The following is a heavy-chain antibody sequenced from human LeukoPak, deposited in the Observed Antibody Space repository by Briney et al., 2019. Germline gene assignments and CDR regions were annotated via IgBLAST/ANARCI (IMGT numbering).Heavy chain of an antibody. CDR2: IYYSGST. J-gene: IGHJ3*02. D-gene: IGHD5-18*01. V-gene: IGHV4-39*01. Sequence: SETLSLTCTVSGGSISSSSYYWGWIRQPPGKGLEWIGSIYYSGSTYHNPSLKSRVTISVDTSKNQFSLKLSSVTAADTAVYYCARQERTWIQLCYFDMWGQGTMVTVSS. CDR3: ARQERTWIQLCYFDM. CDR1: GGSISSSSYY.